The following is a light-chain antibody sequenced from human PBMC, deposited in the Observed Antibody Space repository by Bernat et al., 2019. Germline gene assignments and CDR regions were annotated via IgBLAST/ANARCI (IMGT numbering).Light chain of an antibody. V-gene: IGLV1-40*01. CDR2: NNN. CDR1: SSNIGAAYD. J-gene: IGLJ1*01. Sequence: QSVLAQPPSVSGAPGQRVTISCTGSSSNIGAAYDVHWYQQLPGTPPKLLIYNNNNRPSGGSDRFSAFKSGTSASLAISDLQAEDEADYYCQSLDSSLGNSYVFGTGTKVTVL. CDR3: QSLDSSLGNSYV.